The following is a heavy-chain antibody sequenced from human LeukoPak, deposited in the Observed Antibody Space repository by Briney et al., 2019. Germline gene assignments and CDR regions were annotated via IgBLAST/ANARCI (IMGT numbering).Heavy chain of an antibody. Sequence: GGSLRLSCAASGFTFSSYSMNWVRQAPGKGLEWVSYISSSRNYIFYADSVKGRFTISRDNSKNTLYLQTSSLRAEDTAVYYCARASTTVPNLLDHWGRGTLVTVSS. J-gene: IGHJ4*02. V-gene: IGHV3-21*01. CDR2: ISSSRNYI. CDR3: ARASTTVPNLLDH. D-gene: IGHD4-17*01. CDR1: GFTFSSYS.